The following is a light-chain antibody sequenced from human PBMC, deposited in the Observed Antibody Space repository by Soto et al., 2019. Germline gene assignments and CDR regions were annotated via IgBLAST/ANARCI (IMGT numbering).Light chain of an antibody. Sequence: EIVLTQSPATLSLSPGERATLSCRASQSISYSLAWYQQKPGQAPRLLIHDASSRVTGVPAGFSGSGSGTEFTLTISSLQSEDFAVYYCQQYYNWPRTFGQGTKVDIK. V-gene: IGKV3D-15*01. CDR1: QSISYS. CDR3: QQYYNWPRT. J-gene: IGKJ1*01. CDR2: DAS.